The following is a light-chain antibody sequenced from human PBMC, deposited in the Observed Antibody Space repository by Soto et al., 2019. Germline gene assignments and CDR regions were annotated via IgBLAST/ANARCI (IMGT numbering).Light chain of an antibody. CDR1: QSVSSN. J-gene: IGKJ1*01. V-gene: IGKV3-15*01. CDR3: QQYNNWPPWT. Sequence: EIVMTQSPATLSVSPGERATLSCRASQSVSSNLAWYHQKPSQAPRLLIYGASTRATGIPARFSGSGSGTEFTLTISSLQSEDFAVYYCQQYNNWPPWTFGQGTKVEIK. CDR2: GAS.